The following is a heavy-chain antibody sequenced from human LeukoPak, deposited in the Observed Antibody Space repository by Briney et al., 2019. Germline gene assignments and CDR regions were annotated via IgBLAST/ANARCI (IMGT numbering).Heavy chain of an antibody. CDR1: GGSISSYY. CDR3: ARGGYFDSSGDYFDY. V-gene: IGHV4-59*01. J-gene: IGHJ4*02. CDR2: IYYSGST. D-gene: IGHD3-22*01. Sequence: SETLSLTCTVSGGSISSYYWNWIRQPPGKGLEWIGYIYYSGSTNYNPSLKSRVTISVDTSKIQFSLKLSSVTAADTAVYYCARGGYFDSSGDYFDYWGQGTLVTVSS.